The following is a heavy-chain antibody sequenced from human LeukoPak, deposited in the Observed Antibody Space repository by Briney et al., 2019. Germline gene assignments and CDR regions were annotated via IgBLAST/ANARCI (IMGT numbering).Heavy chain of an antibody. J-gene: IGHJ4*02. CDR1: GFTFNKYW. Sequence: GGSLRLSCADSGFTFNKYWMSWVRQAPGKGLEWMANINQDGSQKYYLDSVKGRFAISRDNAKSSVYLQMNSLRAEDTALYYCARGLATAAAYWGQGTLVTVSS. CDR3: ARGLATAAAY. D-gene: IGHD6-13*01. V-gene: IGHV3-7*01. CDR2: INQDGSQK.